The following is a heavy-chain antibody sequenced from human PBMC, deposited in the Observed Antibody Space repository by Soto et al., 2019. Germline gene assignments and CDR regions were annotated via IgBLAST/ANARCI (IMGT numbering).Heavy chain of an antibody. CDR1: GFTFDDYA. CDR3: AKKDYRGWNYSFDYYGRDV. Sequence: EVQLVESGGGLVQPGRSLRLSCAASGFTFDDYAMHWVRQAPGKGLEWVSGISWNSGSIGYADSVKGRFTISSDNAKNSLYLQMNSRIAEDTALYYCAKKDYRGWNYSFDYYGRDVWGQGTTVTVSS. CDR2: ISWNSGSI. D-gene: IGHD1-7*01. J-gene: IGHJ6*02. V-gene: IGHV3-9*01.